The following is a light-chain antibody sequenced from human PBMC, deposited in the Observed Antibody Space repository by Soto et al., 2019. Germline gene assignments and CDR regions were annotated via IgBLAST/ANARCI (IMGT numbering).Light chain of an antibody. Sequence: QLVLTQPASVSGFPGQSITISCTGTSSDVGGYNYVSWYQQHPGKAPKLMIYDVSNRPSGVSNRFSGSKSGNTASLTISGLQAEDEADYYCSSYTSSSTLLYVFGTGTKLTVL. CDR1: SSDVGGYNY. CDR2: DVS. J-gene: IGLJ1*01. V-gene: IGLV2-14*01. CDR3: SSYTSSSTLLYV.